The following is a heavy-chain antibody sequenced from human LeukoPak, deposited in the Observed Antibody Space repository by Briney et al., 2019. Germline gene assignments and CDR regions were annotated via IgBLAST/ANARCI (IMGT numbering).Heavy chain of an antibody. J-gene: IGHJ1*01. CDR2: IKQDGSEK. CDR3: ASDKTVGATSFPY. CDR1: GFTFSSHW. D-gene: IGHD1-26*01. V-gene: IGHV3-7*01. Sequence: GGSLRLSCAASGFTFSSHWMSWVRQAPGKGLEWVANIKQDGSEKYYVDSVKGRFTISRDNAKNSLYLQMNSLRAEDTALYYCASDKTVGATSFPYWGQATMATLSS.